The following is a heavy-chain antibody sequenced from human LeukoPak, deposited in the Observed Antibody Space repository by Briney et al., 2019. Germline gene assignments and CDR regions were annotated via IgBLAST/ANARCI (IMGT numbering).Heavy chain of an antibody. CDR3: AKGLDFGVVSYFDY. D-gene: IGHD3-3*01. V-gene: IGHV1-8*03. CDR2: MNPNSGNT. CDR1: GYTFTSYD. Sequence: ASVKVSCKASGYTFTSYDINWVRQATGQGLEWMGWMNPNSGNTGYAQKFQGRVTITRNTSISTAYMELSSLRSEDTAVYYCAKGLDFGVVSYFDYWGQRTLVTVSS. J-gene: IGHJ4*02.